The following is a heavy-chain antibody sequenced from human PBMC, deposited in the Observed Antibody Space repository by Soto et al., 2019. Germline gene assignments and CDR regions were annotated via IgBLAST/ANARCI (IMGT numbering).Heavy chain of an antibody. CDR3: ATLKPTPNAYYYYYSMDV. J-gene: IGHJ6*03. CDR2: FDPEDGET. V-gene: IGHV1-24*01. Sequence: SVKVSCKVSGYTLTELSMHWVRQAPGKGLEWMGGFDPEDGETIYAQKFQGRVTMTEDTSTDTAYMELSSLRSEDTAVYYCATLKPTPNAYYYYYSMDVWGKGTTVTV. CDR1: GYTLTELS.